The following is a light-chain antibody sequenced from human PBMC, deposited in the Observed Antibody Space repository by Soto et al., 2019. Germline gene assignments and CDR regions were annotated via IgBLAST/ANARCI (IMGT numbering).Light chain of an antibody. V-gene: IGKV3-15*01. CDR1: QSVSSN. J-gene: IGKJ1*01. CDR2: GAS. Sequence: EIVMTQSPATLSVSPGERATLSCRASQSVSSNLAWYQQKPGQAPGLLIYGASTRATSIPARFSGSGSGTEFTLAISSLQSEDFAVYYCQQYNNWPLWTFGQGTKVEIK. CDR3: QQYNNWPLWT.